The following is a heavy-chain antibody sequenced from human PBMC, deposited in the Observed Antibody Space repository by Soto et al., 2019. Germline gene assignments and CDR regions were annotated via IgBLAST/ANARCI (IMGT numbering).Heavy chain of an antibody. CDR2: IYYSGST. J-gene: IGHJ5*02. Sequence: SETLSLTCTVSGGSISSGGYYWSWIRQHPGKGLEWIGYIYYSGSTYYNPSLKSRVTISVDTSKNQFSLKLSSVTAADTAVYYCARVGYDFWSGYYTGQNWFAPRGQGTLVTVSS. CDR3: ARVGYDFWSGYYTGQNWFAP. D-gene: IGHD3-3*01. CDR1: GGSISSGGYY. V-gene: IGHV4-31*03.